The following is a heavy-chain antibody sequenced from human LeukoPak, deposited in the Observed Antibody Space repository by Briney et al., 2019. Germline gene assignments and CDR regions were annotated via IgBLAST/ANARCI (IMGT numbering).Heavy chain of an antibody. CDR3: ATTAGRTGGTS. Sequence: GGSLRLSCAASGFIFSTTWMAWVRQAPGKGPEWVAYINHDGTETNYLDSVKGRFTVSRDNVKNSLYLQMNSLRADDTAVYYCATTAGRTGGTSWGQGALVTVSS. D-gene: IGHD3-16*01. V-gene: IGHV3-7*03. CDR2: INHDGTET. J-gene: IGHJ5*02. CDR1: GFIFSTTW.